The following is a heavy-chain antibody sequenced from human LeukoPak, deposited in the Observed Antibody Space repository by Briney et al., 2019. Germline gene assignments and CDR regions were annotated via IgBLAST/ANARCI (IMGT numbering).Heavy chain of an antibody. D-gene: IGHD3-10*01. CDR1: GGSIGGYY. J-gene: IGHJ4*02. CDR2: IYYSGST. CDR3: SRRDFFGSGSNHDY. Sequence: SETLSLTCTVSGGSIGGYYWSWIRQAPGKGLEWIGYIYYSGSTNYNPSLKSRVTISLATSKRQFSLRVTSVTAADTAVYYCSRRDFFGSGSNHDYWGQGTLVTVSS. V-gene: IGHV4-59*08.